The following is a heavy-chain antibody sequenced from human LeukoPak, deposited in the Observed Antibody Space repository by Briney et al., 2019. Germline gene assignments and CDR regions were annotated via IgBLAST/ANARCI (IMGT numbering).Heavy chain of an antibody. Sequence: PSQTLSLTCTVSGGSISSGSYYWSWIRQPPGKGLEWIGSIYHSGSTYYNPSLKSRVTISVDTSKNQFSLKLSSVTAADTAVYYCARGIRVCSGGSCTSFDYWGQGTLVTVSS. D-gene: IGHD2-15*01. CDR2: IYHSGST. V-gene: IGHV4-39*07. CDR1: GGSISSGSYY. J-gene: IGHJ4*02. CDR3: ARGIRVCSGGSCTSFDY.